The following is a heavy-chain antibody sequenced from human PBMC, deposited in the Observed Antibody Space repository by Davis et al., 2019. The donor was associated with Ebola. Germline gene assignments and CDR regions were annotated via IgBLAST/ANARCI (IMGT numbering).Heavy chain of an antibody. D-gene: IGHD4-11*01. Sequence: AASVKVSCKASGYTFTGYYMHWVRQAPGQGLEWMGWINPNSGGTNYAQKFQGWVTMTRDTSISTAYMELSRLRSDDTAVYHCARDSSLATTSWFDPWGQGTLVTVSS. J-gene: IGHJ5*02. CDR1: GYTFTGYY. CDR3: ARDSSLATTSWFDP. V-gene: IGHV1-2*04. CDR2: INPNSGGT.